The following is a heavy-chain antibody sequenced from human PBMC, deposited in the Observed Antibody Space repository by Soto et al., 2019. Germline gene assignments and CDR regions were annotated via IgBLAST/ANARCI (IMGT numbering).Heavy chain of an antibody. CDR2: ISSSSSII. CDR3: ARDGNYDYDSSGYYREYFQH. D-gene: IGHD3-22*01. Sequence: SGGSLRHSCAASGVPFSSYSMNWVRQAPGKGLEWVSYISSSSSIIYYADSVKGRFTISRDNAKNSLYLQMNSLRDEDTAVYYCARDGNYDYDSSGYYREYFQHWGQGTLVTVSS. CDR1: GVPFSSYS. J-gene: IGHJ1*01. V-gene: IGHV3-48*02.